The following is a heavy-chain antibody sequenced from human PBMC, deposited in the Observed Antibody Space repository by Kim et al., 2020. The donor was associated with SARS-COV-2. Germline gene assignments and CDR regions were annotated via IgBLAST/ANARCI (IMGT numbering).Heavy chain of an antibody. Sequence: GGSLRLSCAASGFTFSSYGMHWVRQAPGKGLEWVAVISYDGSNKYYADSVKGRFTISRDNSKNTLYLQMNSLRAEDTAVYYCAKFQGRERTFDYWGQGTLVTVSS. V-gene: IGHV3-30*18. CDR2: ISYDGSNK. CDR3: AKFQGRERTFDY. D-gene: IGHD6-25*01. J-gene: IGHJ4*02. CDR1: GFTFSSYG.